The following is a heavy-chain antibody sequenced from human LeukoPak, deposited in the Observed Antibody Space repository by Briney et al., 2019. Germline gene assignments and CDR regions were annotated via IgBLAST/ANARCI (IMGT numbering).Heavy chain of an antibody. D-gene: IGHD3-22*01. CDR3: VRFQVVAAFDI. CDR1: GFTFSSYA. CDR2: ISYDGSNK. V-gene: IGHV3-30-3*01. J-gene: IGHJ3*02. Sequence: GGSLRLSCAASGFTFSSYAMHWVRQAPGKGLEWVAVISYDGSNKYYADSVKGRFTISRDNSKNTLYLQMNSLRAEDTAVYYCVRFQVVAAFDIWGQGTMVTVSS.